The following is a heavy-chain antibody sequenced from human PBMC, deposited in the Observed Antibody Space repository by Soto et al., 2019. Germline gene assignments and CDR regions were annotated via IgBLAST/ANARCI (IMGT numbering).Heavy chain of an antibody. D-gene: IGHD3-22*01. CDR1: GYTFTSYA. V-gene: IGHV1-3*01. Sequence: ASVKLSCKASGYTFTSYAMRWVRQAPGQRLEWMGWINAGNGNTKYSQKFQGRVTITRDTSASTAYMELSSLRSEDTAVYYCARGSGPMIEWHWGQGTLVTVSS. J-gene: IGHJ4*02. CDR3: ARGSGPMIEWH. CDR2: INAGNGNT.